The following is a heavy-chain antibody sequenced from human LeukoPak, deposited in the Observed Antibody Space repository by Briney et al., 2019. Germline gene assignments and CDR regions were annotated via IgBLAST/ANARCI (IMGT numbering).Heavy chain of an antibody. Sequence: GGSLRLSCAASGFTFSSYWMHWVRHAPGKGLVWVSRIISDGTSTFYADSVKGRFTISRDKAKNTVYLQMNSLRAEDTAVYYCARDRTGQQLISRKEYYYMDVWGKGTTVTISS. J-gene: IGHJ6*03. D-gene: IGHD4-11*01. V-gene: IGHV3-74*01. CDR2: IISDGTST. CDR3: ARDRTGQQLISRKEYYYMDV. CDR1: GFTFSSYW.